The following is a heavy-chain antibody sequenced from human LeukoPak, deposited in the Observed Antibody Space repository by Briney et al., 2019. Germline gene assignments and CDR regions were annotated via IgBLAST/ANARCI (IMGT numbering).Heavy chain of an antibody. CDR1: GFTFSDYY. CDR3: AREIGGYSYGH. CDR2: ISSSGYTI. V-gene: IGHV3-11*01. D-gene: IGHD5-18*01. Sequence: GGSLRLSCSASGFTFSDYYMTWIRQTPGKGLQWLSDISSSGYTISYADSVKGRLTISRDNAENSLHLQLHSLRADDTAVYYCAREIGGYSYGHWGQGTLVTVSS. J-gene: IGHJ4*02.